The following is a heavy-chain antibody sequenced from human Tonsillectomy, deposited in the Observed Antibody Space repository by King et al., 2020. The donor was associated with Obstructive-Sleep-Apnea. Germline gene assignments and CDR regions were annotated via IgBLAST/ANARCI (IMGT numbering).Heavy chain of an antibody. Sequence: QLQESGPGLVKPSETLSLTCTVSGGSISSYYWSWIRQPPGKGLEWIGYIYYSGSTNYNPSLKSRVTISVATSTNQFSLKLSSLTAADTAVYYFSRVGSEWELNSYYFDYWGQGTLVTVSS. D-gene: IGHD1-26*01. CDR3: SRVGSEWELNSYYFDY. CDR2: IYYSGST. V-gene: IGHV4-59*01. J-gene: IGHJ4*02. CDR1: GGSISSYY.